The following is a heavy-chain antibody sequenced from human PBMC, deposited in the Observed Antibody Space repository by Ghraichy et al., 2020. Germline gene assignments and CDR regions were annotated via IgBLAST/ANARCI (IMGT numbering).Heavy chain of an antibody. CDR3: ARVLGWFGDSRDNYYFDY. Sequence: SETLSLTCTVSGGSISSGDYYWSWIRQPPGKGLEWIGYIYYSGSTYYNPSLKSRVTISVDTSKNQFSLKLSSVTAADTAVYYCARVLGWFGDSRDNYYFDYWGQGTLVTVSS. CDR2: IYYSGST. D-gene: IGHD3-10*01. V-gene: IGHV4-30-4*01. CDR1: GGSISSGDYY. J-gene: IGHJ4*02.